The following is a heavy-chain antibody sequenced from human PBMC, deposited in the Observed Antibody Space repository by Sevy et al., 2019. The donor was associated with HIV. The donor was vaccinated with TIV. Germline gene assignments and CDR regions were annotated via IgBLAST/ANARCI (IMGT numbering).Heavy chain of an antibody. CDR1: GGSFSGYY. Sequence: SETLSLTCAVYGGSFSGYYWSWIRQPPGKGLEWIGEINHSGSTNYNPSLKSRVTISVDTSKNQFSLRLSSVTAADTAVYYCARDYDYIWGSYRSHFDYWGQGTLATVSS. V-gene: IGHV4-34*01. D-gene: IGHD3-16*02. CDR3: ARDYDYIWGSYRSHFDY. J-gene: IGHJ4*02. CDR2: INHSGST.